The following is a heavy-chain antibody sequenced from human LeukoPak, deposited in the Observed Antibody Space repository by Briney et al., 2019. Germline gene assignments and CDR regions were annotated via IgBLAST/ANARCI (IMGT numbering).Heavy chain of an antibody. CDR3: ARGRASRRLSYHFDY. CDR1: GYTFTGYY. J-gene: IGHJ4*02. CDR2: INPNSGGT. D-gene: IGHD3-16*01. Sequence: GASVKVSCKASGYTFTGYYMHWVRQAPGQGLEWMGWINPNSGGTNYAQKFQGRVTMTRDTSISTAYMELSRLRSDDTAVYYCARGRASRRLSYHFDYWGQGTLVTVSS. V-gene: IGHV1-2*02.